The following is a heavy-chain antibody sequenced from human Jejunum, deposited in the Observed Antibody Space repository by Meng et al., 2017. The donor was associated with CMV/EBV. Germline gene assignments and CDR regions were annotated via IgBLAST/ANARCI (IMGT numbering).Heavy chain of an antibody. CDR2: IRYDGSNK. Sequence: WAASGFTFSSYGMHWVRQAPGKGLEWVAFIRYDGSNKYYVDSVKGRFTVSRDNSKNTLYLQMNSLRAEDTAVYYCANYGGNSPYYWGQGTLVTVSS. CDR1: GFTFSSYG. CDR3: ANYGGNSPYY. V-gene: IGHV3-30*02. D-gene: IGHD4-23*01. J-gene: IGHJ4*02.